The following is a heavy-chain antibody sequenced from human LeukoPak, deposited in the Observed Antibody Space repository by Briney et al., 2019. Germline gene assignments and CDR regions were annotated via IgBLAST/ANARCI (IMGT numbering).Heavy chain of an antibody. J-gene: IGHJ4*02. D-gene: IGHD6-6*01. CDR2: ITWNGGST. V-gene: IGHV3-20*04. CDR1: GSTFDDYV. Sequence: PGGSLRLSCAASGSTFDDYVMSWVRQPPGKGLEWVSGITWNGGSTGYADSVKGRFTTSRDNAKNSLYLQMNSLRDEDTAFYYCARDRRRYSSSSGGIDYWGQGTLVTVS. CDR3: ARDRRRYSSSSGGIDY.